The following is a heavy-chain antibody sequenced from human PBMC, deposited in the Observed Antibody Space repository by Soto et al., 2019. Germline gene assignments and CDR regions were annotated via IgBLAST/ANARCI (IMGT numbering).Heavy chain of an antibody. CDR3: AKQMTTTVTTAYMDV. CDR1: GFTFSSYA. V-gene: IGHV3-23*01. Sequence: GGSLRLSCAASGFTFSSYAMSWVRQAPGKGLEWVSAISGSGGSTYYADSVKGRFTISRDNSKNTIYLQMNSLRAEDTAVYYCAKQMTTTVTTAYMDVWGKGTTVTVSS. CDR2: ISGSGGST. D-gene: IGHD4-4*01. J-gene: IGHJ6*03.